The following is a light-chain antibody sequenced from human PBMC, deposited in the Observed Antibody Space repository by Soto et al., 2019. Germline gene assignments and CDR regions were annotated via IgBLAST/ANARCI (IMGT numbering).Light chain of an antibody. V-gene: IGLV2-8*01. Sequence: QSALTQPPSASGSPGQSVTISCTGTSGDVGGYSYVSWYQHHPGKAPKLMIYEVSQRPSGVPDRFSGSKSGNTASLTVSGLQTKDEADYYCSSYAGSNNPFVFGTGTKLTVL. CDR3: SSYAGSNNPFV. CDR1: SGDVGGYSY. CDR2: EVS. J-gene: IGLJ1*01.